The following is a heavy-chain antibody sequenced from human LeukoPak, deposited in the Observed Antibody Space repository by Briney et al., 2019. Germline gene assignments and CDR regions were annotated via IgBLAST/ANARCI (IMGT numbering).Heavy chain of an antibody. D-gene: IGHD5-12*01. CDR3: AKTYSRESGYDFFFHY. Sequence: GGSLRLSCAASGFSFSSYGFHWVRQAPGKGLEWVSAISYDGKNIHYADSVKGRFTISRDNSRNTVYLQMNSLRVEDTAVHYCAKTYSRESGYDFFFHYWGQGTRATVSS. CDR2: ISYDGKNI. V-gene: IGHV3-33*06. CDR1: GFSFSSYG. J-gene: IGHJ4*02.